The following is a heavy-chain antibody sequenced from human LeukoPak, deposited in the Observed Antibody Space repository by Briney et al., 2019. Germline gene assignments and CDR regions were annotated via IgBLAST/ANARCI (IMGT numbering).Heavy chain of an antibody. CDR3: AKIVAAAGFDY. Sequence: PGGSLRLSCAASGFTLSSYGMHWVRQAPGKGLEWVAVISYDGSNKYYADSVKGRFTISRDNSKNTLYLQMNSLRAEDTAVYYCAKIVAAAGFDYWGQGTLVTVSS. D-gene: IGHD6-13*01. CDR2: ISYDGSNK. CDR1: GFTLSSYG. J-gene: IGHJ4*02. V-gene: IGHV3-30*18.